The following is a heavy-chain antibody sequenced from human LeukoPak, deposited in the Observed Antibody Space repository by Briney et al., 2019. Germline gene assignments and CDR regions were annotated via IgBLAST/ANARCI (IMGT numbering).Heavy chain of an antibody. D-gene: IGHD3/OR15-3a*01. CDR3: AGPTKTDSWTKDIDY. Sequence: GGSLRLSCVASGFTFSSYSINWVRQAPGKGLEWVAYISSSSHRTYYADSVKGRFTISGDNAKNSLFLQMDSLRPEDTAMYYCAGPTKTDSWTKDIDYWGQGTLVTVSS. CDR1: GFTFSSYS. J-gene: IGHJ4*02. CDR2: ISSSSHRT. V-gene: IGHV3-48*04.